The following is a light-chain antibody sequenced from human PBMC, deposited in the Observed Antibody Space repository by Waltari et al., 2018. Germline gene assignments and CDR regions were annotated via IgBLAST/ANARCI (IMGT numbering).Light chain of an antibody. CDR1: PSLSSSY. Sequence: EIVLTQSPVTLSLSPGERATLSCRASPSLSSSYLAWHQQKPGQAPRLLIYDASSRATCIPDRFSGSGSGTDFTLTISRLEPEDFAVYYCQQYGISPLTFGQGTKVEIK. V-gene: IGKV3-20*01. CDR3: QQYGISPLT. J-gene: IGKJ1*01. CDR2: DAS.